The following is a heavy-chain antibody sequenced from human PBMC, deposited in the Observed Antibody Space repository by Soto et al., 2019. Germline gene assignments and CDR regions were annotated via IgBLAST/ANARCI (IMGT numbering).Heavy chain of an antibody. Sequence: QVQLVASGGGLVKPGGSLRVSWAASGFTFRDYYMSWIRQAPGNGLEWVSYISSSGSTIYYADSVKGRFTISRDNAKNSLYLQMNSLRAEDTAVYYCARDPGYDFWSGYFRSGKIYYMDVWGKGTTVTVSS. V-gene: IGHV3-11*01. CDR3: ARDPGYDFWSGYFRSGKIYYMDV. J-gene: IGHJ6*03. D-gene: IGHD3-3*01. CDR1: GFTFRDYY. CDR2: ISSSGSTI.